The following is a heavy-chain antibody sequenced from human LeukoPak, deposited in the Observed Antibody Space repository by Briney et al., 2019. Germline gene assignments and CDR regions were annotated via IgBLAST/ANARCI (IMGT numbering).Heavy chain of an antibody. CDR3: ASVKWGTPRGA. CDR1: GGSISSYY. V-gene: IGHV4-59*12. Sequence: SETLSLTCTVSGGSISSYYWNWIRQPPGKGLEWVGYIYYSGTTNYNPSLKSRVSISVDTSKNQFSLKLSSVTAADTAVYYCASVKWGTPRGAWGQGTLVTVSS. D-gene: IGHD3-16*01. J-gene: IGHJ5*02. CDR2: IYYSGTT.